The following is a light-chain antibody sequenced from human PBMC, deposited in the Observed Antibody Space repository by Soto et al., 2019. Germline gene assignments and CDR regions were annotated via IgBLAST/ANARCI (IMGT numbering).Light chain of an antibody. CDR2: KAS. CDR1: QSISSW. J-gene: IGKJ1*01. V-gene: IGKV1-5*03. CDR3: QQYASYWT. Sequence: DIQMTQSPSTLSASVGDRVTITCRASQSISSWLAWYQQKPGKAPKLLIYKASTLESGVPSRFSGSGSATEFTLTISRLQPDDYATYYCQQYASYWTFGQGAKVDI.